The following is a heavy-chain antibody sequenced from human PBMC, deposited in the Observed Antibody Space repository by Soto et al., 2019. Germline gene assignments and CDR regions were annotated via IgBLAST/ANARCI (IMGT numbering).Heavy chain of an antibody. J-gene: IGHJ4*02. V-gene: IGHV4-39*01. CDR1: GGSISKSNYF. Sequence: QLQLQESGPGLLKSSETLSLTCTFSGGSISKSNYFCGWIRQAPGKGLEWIASILYSGTTSYNSPLKSRGAISVDTSKNQSALELNSVTAADTDVYYGARLGWGTADSDYWGQGTLVTVSS. CDR2: ILYSGTT. D-gene: IGHD3-16*01. CDR3: ARLGWGTADSDY.